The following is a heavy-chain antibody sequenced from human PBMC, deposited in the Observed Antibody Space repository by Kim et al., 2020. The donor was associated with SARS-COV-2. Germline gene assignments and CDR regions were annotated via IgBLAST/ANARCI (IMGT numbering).Heavy chain of an antibody. CDR3: ARDPDLWSSTTYFQN. D-gene: IGHD2-21*01. CDR2: ISHDGNDK. V-gene: IGHV3-30*04. CDR1: GFTFSGHA. Sequence: GGSLRLSCAASGFTFSGHAMHWVRQAPGKGLEWVALISHDGNDKDYLDSVQGRFTISRDNSKNAIFLRMNSLRPDDTAMYYCARDPDLWSSTTYFQNWGQGTLVTVSS. J-gene: IGHJ1*01.